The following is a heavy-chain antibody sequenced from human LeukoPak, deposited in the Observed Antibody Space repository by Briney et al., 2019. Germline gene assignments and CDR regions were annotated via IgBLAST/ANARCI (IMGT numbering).Heavy chain of an antibody. V-gene: IGHV1-3*03. CDR2: ITPGNGFT. CDR1: GYTFTNYA. CDR3: ARVGGDCGGECYEYYFDY. J-gene: IGHJ4*02. Sequence: ASVKVSCKSSGYTFTNYAMHWVRLAPGQRLEWMGWITPGNGFTKYSKEFQGRVTITRDTSATTVYMELSSLRSEDMAVYYCARVGGDCGGECYEYYFDYWGQGTLVTVSS. D-gene: IGHD2-21*01.